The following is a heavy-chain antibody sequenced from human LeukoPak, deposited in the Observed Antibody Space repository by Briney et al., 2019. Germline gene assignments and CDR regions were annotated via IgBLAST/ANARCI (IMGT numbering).Heavy chain of an antibody. Sequence: GGSLRLSCAASGFTFSSYAMSWVRQAPGKGLEWVSAISGSGGSTYYAGSVKGRFTISRDNAKNSLYLQMNSLRAEDTAVYYCAREPAYHDIGNFDYWGQGTLVTVSS. CDR1: GFTFSSYA. CDR3: AREPAYHDIGNFDY. V-gene: IGHV3-23*01. CDR2: ISGSGGST. J-gene: IGHJ4*02. D-gene: IGHD3-22*01.